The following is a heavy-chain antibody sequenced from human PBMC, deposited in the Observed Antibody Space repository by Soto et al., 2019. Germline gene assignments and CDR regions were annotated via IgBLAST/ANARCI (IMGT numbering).Heavy chain of an antibody. J-gene: IGHJ3*02. D-gene: IGHD3-3*01. CDR2: INSDGSST. CDR3: ARVVGDFWSGYHLNAFDI. V-gene: IGHV3-74*01. Sequence: EVQLVESGGGLVQPGGSLRLSCAASGFTFSNYWMHWVRQAPGKGLVWVSRINSDGSSTSYADSVKGRFTISRDNAKNTLYLQMNSLRAEDTAVYYCARVVGDFWSGYHLNAFDIWGQGTMVTVSS. CDR1: GFTFSNYW.